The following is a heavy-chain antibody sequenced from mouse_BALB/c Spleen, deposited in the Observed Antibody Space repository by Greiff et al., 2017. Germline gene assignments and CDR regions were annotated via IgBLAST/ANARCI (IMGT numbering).Heavy chain of an antibody. Sequence: EVQLVESGGGLVQPGGSRKLSCAASGFTFSDYGMAWVRQAPGKGPEWVAFISNLAYSIYYADTVTGRFTISRENAKNTLYLEMSSLRSEDTAMYYCARGYDYAMDYWGQGTSVTVSS. V-gene: IGHV5-15*02. CDR1: GFTFSDYG. J-gene: IGHJ4*01. D-gene: IGHD2-12*01. CDR2: ISNLAYSI. CDR3: ARGYDYAMDY.